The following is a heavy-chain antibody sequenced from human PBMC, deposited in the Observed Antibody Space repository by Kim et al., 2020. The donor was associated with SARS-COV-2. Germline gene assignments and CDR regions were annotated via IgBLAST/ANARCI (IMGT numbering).Heavy chain of an antibody. CDR3: ARWINWNYPKGSLYYYYYGMDV. Sequence: ASVKVSCKASGYTFTSYGISWVRQAPGQGLEWMGWISAYNGNTNYAQKLQGRVTMTTDTSTSTAYMELRSLRSDDTAVYYCARWINWNYPKGSLYYYYYGMDVWGQGTTVTVSS. V-gene: IGHV1-18*01. D-gene: IGHD1-7*01. CDR1: GYTFTSYG. J-gene: IGHJ6*02. CDR2: ISAYNGNT.